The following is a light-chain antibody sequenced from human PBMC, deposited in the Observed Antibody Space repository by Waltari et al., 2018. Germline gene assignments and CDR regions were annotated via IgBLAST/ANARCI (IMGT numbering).Light chain of an antibody. CDR1: QSINNR. J-gene: IGKJ4*01. CDR2: KAS. CDR3: QQYNSNSLLT. V-gene: IGKV1-5*03. Sequence: DIQMTQSPSTLSAYVGDRVTSTCRASQSINNRLAWYQQKPGKAPNLLIYKASTLETGVPSRFSGSGSGTEFTLTISSLQPDDFATYYCQQYNSNSLLTFGGGTKVEIK.